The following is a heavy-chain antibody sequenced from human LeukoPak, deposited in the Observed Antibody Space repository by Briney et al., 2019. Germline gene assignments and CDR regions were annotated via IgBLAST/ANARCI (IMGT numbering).Heavy chain of an antibody. D-gene: IGHD6-13*01. J-gene: IGHJ6*03. V-gene: IGHV4-34*01. CDR3: AREQNYYYYMDV. CDR2: INNSGST. CDR1: GGSFSDYY. Sequence: SETLSLTCAVYGGSFSDYYWSWLRQPPGKGLEWMGEINNSGSTNYNPSRMRRVTISVDTSKNQFSLKLSSVTAADTAVYYCAREQNYYYYMDVWGKGTTVTISS.